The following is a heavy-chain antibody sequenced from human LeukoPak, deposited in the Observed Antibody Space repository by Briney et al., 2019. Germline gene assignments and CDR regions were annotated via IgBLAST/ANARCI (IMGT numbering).Heavy chain of an antibody. CDR1: GGSISSYY. Sequence: SETLSLTCTVSGGSISSYYWSWIRQPPGKGLEWIGYIYYSGSTNYNPSLKSRVTISGVTSKKQFSLKLSSVTAADTAVYYCASATRTMIRPLDYYYYMDVWGKGTTVTVSS. CDR3: ASATRTMIRPLDYYYYMDV. CDR2: IYYSGST. V-gene: IGHV4-59*01. D-gene: IGHD3-16*01. J-gene: IGHJ6*03.